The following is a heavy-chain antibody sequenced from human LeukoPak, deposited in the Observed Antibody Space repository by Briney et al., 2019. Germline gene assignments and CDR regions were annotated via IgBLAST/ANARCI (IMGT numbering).Heavy chain of an antibody. V-gene: IGHV4-4*07. Sequence: GSLRLSCEASGFTFSNYWSWVRQPAGKGLEWVGRIYMSGSTNYNPSLKSRVTISVDTSKNQFSLKLSSVTAADTAVYYCARERYSSSHLGGYYFDYWGQGTLVTVSS. CDR1: GFTFSNY. J-gene: IGHJ4*02. D-gene: IGHD6-13*01. CDR2: IYMSGST. CDR3: ARERYSSSHLGGYYFDY.